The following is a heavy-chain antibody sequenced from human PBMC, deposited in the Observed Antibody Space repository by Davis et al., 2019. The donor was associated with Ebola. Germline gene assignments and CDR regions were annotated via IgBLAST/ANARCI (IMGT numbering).Heavy chain of an antibody. V-gene: IGHV3-53*04. D-gene: IGHD2-8*02. CDR2: IYSGGST. J-gene: IGHJ6*02. Sequence: GGSLRLSCAASGFTVSSNYMSWVRQAPGKGLEWVSVIYSGGSTYYADSVKGRFTISRHNSKNSLYLQMNSLRAEDTALYYCAKGINPGYCTGGVCYYYYYGMDVWGQGTTVTVSS. CDR1: GFTVSSNY. CDR3: AKGINPGYCTGGVCYYYYYGMDV.